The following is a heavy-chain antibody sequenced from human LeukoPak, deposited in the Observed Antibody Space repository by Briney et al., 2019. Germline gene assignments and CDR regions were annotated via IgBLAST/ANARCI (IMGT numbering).Heavy chain of an antibody. Sequence: SETLSLTCTVSGGSIGNFYWSWILQPPGKGLEWIGYIYYTGKTNYNPSLKSRVTTSIDTSKNQFSLKLSSVTAADTAVYYCARLPLFGSGSYAMDVWGQGTTVTVSS. CDR2: IYYTGKT. V-gene: IGHV4-59*01. J-gene: IGHJ6*02. CDR3: ARLPLFGSGSYAMDV. D-gene: IGHD3-10*01. CDR1: GGSIGNFY.